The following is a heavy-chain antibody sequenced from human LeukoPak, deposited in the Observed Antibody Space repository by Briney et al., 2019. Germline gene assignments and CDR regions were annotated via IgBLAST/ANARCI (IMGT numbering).Heavy chain of an antibody. Sequence: GASVKVSCKASGYTFTGYYMHWVRQAPGQGLEWMGWINPNSGGTNYAQKFQGRVTMTRDTSISTAYMELSRLRSDDTAVYYCARSPRLQLGGSYYWSQGTLVTVSS. CDR3: ARSPRLQLGGSYY. J-gene: IGHJ4*02. V-gene: IGHV1-2*02. D-gene: IGHD5-24*01. CDR1: GYTFTGYY. CDR2: INPNSGGT.